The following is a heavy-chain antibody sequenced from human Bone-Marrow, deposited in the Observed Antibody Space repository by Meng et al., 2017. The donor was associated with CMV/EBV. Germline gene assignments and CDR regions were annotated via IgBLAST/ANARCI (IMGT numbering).Heavy chain of an antibody. D-gene: IGHD3-3*01. Sequence: GASMKISCAASGSTFSSYSMNWVRQAPGKGLEWVSVIYIGGSTYYADSVKGRFTISRDNSTSTLYLQMNSLRAEDTAVYYSAREMDFRSGKPYYGMDVWGQGTTVTVSS. V-gene: IGHV3-66*02. CDR1: GSTFSSYS. J-gene: IGHJ6*02. CDR2: IYIGGST. CDR3: AREMDFRSGKPYYGMDV.